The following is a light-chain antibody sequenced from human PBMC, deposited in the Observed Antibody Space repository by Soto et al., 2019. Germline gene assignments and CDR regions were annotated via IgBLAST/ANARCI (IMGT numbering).Light chain of an antibody. CDR2: DAS. J-gene: IGKJ4*01. Sequence: EIVMTQSPATLSVSPGEIATLSCRASQSVNSNLAWYRQKPGQAPRLLISDASTRATGVPARLSGSGSGTEFTLTISSLQSQDSGIYYCQQYNFWPPLTFGGGTKVEIK. CDR3: QQYNFWPPLT. CDR1: QSVNSN. V-gene: IGKV3-15*01.